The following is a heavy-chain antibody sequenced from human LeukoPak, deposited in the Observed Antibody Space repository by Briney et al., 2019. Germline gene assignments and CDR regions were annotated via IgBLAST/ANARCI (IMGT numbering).Heavy chain of an antibody. Sequence: SSETLSLTCTVSGYSISSGYYWGWIRQPPGKGLEWIGSIYRSGSTYYNPSLKSRVTISVDTSKNQFSLKLSSVTAADTAVYYCARDRDVGNAFDIWGQGTMVTVSS. V-gene: IGHV4-38-2*02. CDR2: IYRSGST. J-gene: IGHJ3*02. CDR3: ARDRDVGNAFDI. D-gene: IGHD5-24*01. CDR1: GYSISSGYY.